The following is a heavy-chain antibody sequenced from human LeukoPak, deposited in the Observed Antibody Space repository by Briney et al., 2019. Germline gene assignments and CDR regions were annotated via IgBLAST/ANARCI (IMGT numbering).Heavy chain of an antibody. CDR2: ISAYNGNT. J-gene: IGHJ4*02. V-gene: IGHV1-18*01. Sequence: EASVKVSCKASGYTFTSYGISWVRQAPGQGLEWMGWISAYNGNTNYAQKLQGRVTMTTDTSTSTAYMELRSLRSDDTAVYYCARVENMITFGGVIVIDYWGQGTLVTVSS. CDR1: GYTFTSYG. D-gene: IGHD3-16*02. CDR3: ARVENMITFGGVIVIDY.